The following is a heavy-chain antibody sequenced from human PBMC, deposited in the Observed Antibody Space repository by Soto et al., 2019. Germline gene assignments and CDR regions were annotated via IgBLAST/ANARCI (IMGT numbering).Heavy chain of an antibody. CDR2: FDPEDGET. J-gene: IGHJ4*02. Sequence: GASVKVSCKVSGYTLTELSMHWVRQAPGKGLEWMGGFDPEDGETIYAQKFQGRVTMTKDTSTDTVYMELSSLRSEDTAVYYCARDYYYDSSGYYFDYWGQGTLVTVSS. CDR3: ARDYYYDSSGYYFDY. V-gene: IGHV1-24*01. D-gene: IGHD3-22*01. CDR1: GYTLTELS.